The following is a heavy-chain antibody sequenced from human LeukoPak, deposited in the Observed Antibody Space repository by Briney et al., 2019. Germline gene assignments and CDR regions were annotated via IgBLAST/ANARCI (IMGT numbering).Heavy chain of an antibody. V-gene: IGHV4-30-2*01. CDR2: IYHSGST. CDR3: ARDSGERGGAFDI. D-gene: IGHD7-27*01. Sequence: SETLSLTCTVSGGSISSGGYYWSWIRQPPGKGLEWIGYIYHSGSTYYNPSLKSRVTISVDRSKNQFSLKLSSVTAADTAVYYCARDSGERGGAFDIWGQGTMVTVSS. J-gene: IGHJ3*02. CDR1: GGSISSGGYY.